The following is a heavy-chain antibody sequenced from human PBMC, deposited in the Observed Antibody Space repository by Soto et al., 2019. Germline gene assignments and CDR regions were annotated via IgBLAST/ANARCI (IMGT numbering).Heavy chain of an antibody. CDR3: ARKGLPPGYNNWFDP. Sequence: GGSLRLSCAASGFTFTTYAMTWVRQAPGKGLAWVSTMGADGYETYYADSVKGRFIISRDNPKNTLYLQMNSQGVEDTAVYFCARKGLPPGYNNWFDPWGQGTLVTVSS. V-gene: IGHV3-23*01. J-gene: IGHJ5*02. CDR2: MGADGYET. CDR1: GFTFTTYA. D-gene: IGHD3-9*01.